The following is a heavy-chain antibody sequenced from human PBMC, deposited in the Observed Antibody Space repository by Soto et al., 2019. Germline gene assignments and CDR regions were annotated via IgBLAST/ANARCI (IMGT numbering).Heavy chain of an antibody. J-gene: IGHJ5*02. D-gene: IGHD3-16*01. CDR1: GYTFTSYD. CDR3: ARGSLRSRFRGFDP. V-gene: IGHV1-8*01. Sequence: QVQLVQSGAEVKKPGASVKISCKASGYTFTSYDINWVRQATGQGLEWMGWMNPNSGNTGYAQKFQGRVTMTRNTSISTAYMELSSLRSEDTAVYYCARGSLRSRFRGFDPWGQGTLVTVSS. CDR2: MNPNSGNT.